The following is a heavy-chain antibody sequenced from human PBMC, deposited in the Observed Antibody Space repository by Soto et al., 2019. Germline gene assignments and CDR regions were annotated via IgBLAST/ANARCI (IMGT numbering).Heavy chain of an antibody. CDR2: INVANGDT. Sequence: QVQLVQSGAEVKKPGASVKVSCKASGYTFTSYAMHWVRQAPGQRLEWMGWINVANGDTKYSQKFQGRVTITSDTSASTVYMELSSLKSEDTALYYCARCGGLRFCDWESDYWGQGTLVTVSS. CDR1: GYTFTSYA. V-gene: IGHV1-3*01. CDR3: ARCGGLRFCDWESDY. D-gene: IGHD3-9*01. J-gene: IGHJ4*02.